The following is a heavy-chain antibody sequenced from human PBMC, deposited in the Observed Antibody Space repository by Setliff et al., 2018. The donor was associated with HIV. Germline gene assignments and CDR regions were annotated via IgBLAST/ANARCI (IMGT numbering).Heavy chain of an antibody. CDR1: GGSFSGYY. J-gene: IGHJ4*02. Sequence: SETLSLTCAVYGGSFSGYYWGWIRQPPGKGLEWIGYIFYSGSTNYNPSLKSRVTISLDTSKKQFSLRLTSVTAADTAVYYCARGVRDNSGWSSYYFDYWGQGTLVTVSS. CDR3: ARGVRDNSGWSSYYFDY. D-gene: IGHD6-19*01. V-gene: IGHV4-34*11. CDR2: IFYSGST.